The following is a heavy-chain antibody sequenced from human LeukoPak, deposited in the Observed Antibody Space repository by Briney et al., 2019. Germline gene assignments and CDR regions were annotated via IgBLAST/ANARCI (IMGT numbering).Heavy chain of an antibody. V-gene: IGHV4-39*07. CDR2: ISHTGSS. J-gene: IGHJ6*03. Sequence: SETLSLTCTVSGGSISSGSYDWYWIRQPPGKGLEWIGSISHTGSSYYNPSLKSRVTISVDTSKNQFSLRLSSVTAADTAVYYCARVYTGSSWDYYYYMDVWGKGTTVTVSS. CDR3: ARVYTGSSWDYYYYMDV. CDR1: GGSISSGSYD. D-gene: IGHD6-13*01.